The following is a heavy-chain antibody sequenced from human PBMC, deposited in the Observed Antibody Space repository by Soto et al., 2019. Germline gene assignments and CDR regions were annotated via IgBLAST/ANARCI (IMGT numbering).Heavy chain of an antibody. CDR1: GYTFTGYY. J-gene: IGHJ4*02. Sequence: GASVKVSCKASGYTFTGYYMHWVRQAPGQGLEWMGWINPNSGGTNYAQKFQGRVTITADKSTSTAYMELSSLRSEDTAVYYCARDLSVEYPSYFDYWGQGTLVTVSS. CDR3: ARDLSVEYPSYFDY. V-gene: IGHV1-2*02. CDR2: INPNSGGT. D-gene: IGHD1-1*01.